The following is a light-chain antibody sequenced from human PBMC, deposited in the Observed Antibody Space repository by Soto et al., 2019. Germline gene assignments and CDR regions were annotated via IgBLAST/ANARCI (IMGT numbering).Light chain of an antibody. V-gene: IGKV3-15*01. J-gene: IGKJ4*01. Sequence: EIVMTQSPATLSVSPGERATLSCRAGQSVSSNLAWYQQKPGQAPRLLIYGASSRATGIPARFSGSGSGTEFTLTISSLQSEDFAVYYCQQYNNWPPLTVGGGTKVDSK. CDR1: QSVSSN. CDR3: QQYNNWPPLT. CDR2: GAS.